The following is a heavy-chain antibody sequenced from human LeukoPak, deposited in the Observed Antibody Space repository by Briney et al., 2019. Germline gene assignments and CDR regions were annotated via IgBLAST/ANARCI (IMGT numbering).Heavy chain of an antibody. J-gene: IGHJ3*02. CDR1: GGSISSYY. Sequence: SETLSLTCTVSGGSISSYYWSWIRQPAGKGLEWIGRIYTSGSTNYNPSLKSRVTMSVDTSKNQFSLKLSSVTAADTAVYYCARVGSYYAGDAFDIWGQGTMVTVSS. V-gene: IGHV4-4*07. CDR3: ARVGSYYAGDAFDI. D-gene: IGHD1-26*01. CDR2: IYTSGST.